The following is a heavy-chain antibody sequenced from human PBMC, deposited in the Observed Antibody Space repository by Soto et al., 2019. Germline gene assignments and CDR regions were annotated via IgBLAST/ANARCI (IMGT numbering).Heavy chain of an antibody. CDR2: IYNGGDT. Sequence: SETLSLTCTVSGDSVNSYFWSWIRQPPGQGPEMIGFIYNGGDTIYNPSFRSRVGTSLDTSKNQFFLKLSSVTAADTAVYYCARGGASSKWLDPWGQGTLVTVSS. V-gene: IGHV4-59*02. CDR3: ARGGASSKWLDP. D-gene: IGHD3-10*01. CDR1: GDSVNSYF. J-gene: IGHJ5*02.